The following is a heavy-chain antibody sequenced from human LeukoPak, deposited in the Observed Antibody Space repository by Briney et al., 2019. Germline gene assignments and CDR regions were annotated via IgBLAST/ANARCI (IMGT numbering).Heavy chain of an antibody. CDR2: ISAYNGNT. V-gene: IGHV1-18*04. CDR3: ARDAWNTAGTDCDY. Sequence: ASVNVSCKASGYTFNRYGICWVGQALGQGIDWMGWISAYNGNTKYGQKLQGRVTMTTDTATSTAYTELRSLSDDTAVYYCARDAWNTAGTDCDYWGQGTLVTVSS. CDR1: GYTFNRYG. D-gene: IGHD6-13*01. J-gene: IGHJ4*02.